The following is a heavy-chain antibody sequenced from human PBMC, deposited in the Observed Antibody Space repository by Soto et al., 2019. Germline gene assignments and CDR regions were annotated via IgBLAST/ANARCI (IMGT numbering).Heavy chain of an antibody. CDR2: IYHIVST. J-gene: IGHJ4*02. D-gene: IGHD5-18*01. V-gene: IGHV4-30-2*01. CDR3: ARENKGMAKVDY. CDR1: VFSIISFFYS. Sequence: PSDTLSRTCSFSVFSIISFFYSLSFIRQPPGKGLEWIGYIYHIVSTYYNPSLKSRVTISVDRSKNQFSLKLSSVTDAETAVYYCARENKGMAKVDYWGKGTMVTVSS.